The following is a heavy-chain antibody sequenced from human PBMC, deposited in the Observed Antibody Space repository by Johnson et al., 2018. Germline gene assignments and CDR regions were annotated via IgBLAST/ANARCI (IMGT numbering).Heavy chain of an antibody. V-gene: IGHV4-34*01. CDR2: INHSGST. D-gene: IGHD3-10*01. CDR3: AKVLYYCSGIDAFDI. Sequence: QVQLQQWGAGLLKXSETLSLTCAVYGGSFSGYYWSWIRQPPGKGLEWIGEINHSGSTNYNPSLKSRVPISVDTSKNQFSLQLSSVTAADTAVYYWAKVLYYCSGIDAFDIWGQGTMVTVSS. J-gene: IGHJ3*02. CDR1: GGSFSGYY.